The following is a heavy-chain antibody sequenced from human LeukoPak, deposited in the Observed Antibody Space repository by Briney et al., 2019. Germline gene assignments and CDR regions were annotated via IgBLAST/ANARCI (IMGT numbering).Heavy chain of an antibody. V-gene: IGHV3-48*02. J-gene: IGHJ4*02. D-gene: IGHD4-23*01. CDR1: GFTFSSYG. Sequence: QPGGSLRLSCAASGFTFSSYGMNGVRQAPGKWLEWVSYIGTTTSTIYYADSVKRRFTISRDNAKNSLYLQMNSLRDEDTAVYYCARHDYGGNSGDYWGQGTLVSVSS. CDR2: IGTTTSTI. CDR3: ARHDYGGNSGDY.